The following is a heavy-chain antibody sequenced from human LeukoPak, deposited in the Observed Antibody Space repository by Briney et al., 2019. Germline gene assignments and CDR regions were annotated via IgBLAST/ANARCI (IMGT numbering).Heavy chain of an antibody. CDR2: ISSSGSTI. Sequence: GGSLRLSCAASGFTFSSYEMNWVRQAPGKGLEWVSYISSSGSTIYYADSVKGRLTISRDNAKNSLYLQMNSLRAEDTAVYYCARDLSTPRYSYGFDYWGQGTLVTVSS. CDR3: ARDLSTPRYSYGFDY. J-gene: IGHJ4*02. D-gene: IGHD5-18*01. CDR1: GFTFSSYE. V-gene: IGHV3-48*03.